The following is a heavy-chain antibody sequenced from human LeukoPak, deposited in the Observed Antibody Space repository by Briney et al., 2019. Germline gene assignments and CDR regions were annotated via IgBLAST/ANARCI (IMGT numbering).Heavy chain of an antibody. CDR1: GGSVSSGSYY. Sequence: SETLSLTCTVSGGSVSSGSYYYNWIRQPPGKGLEWIGYFNYSGSTNYSPSLKSRVTISVHTSKNQFSLKLSSVTAADTAVYYCARALVNCGGDCYWDWYFDLWGRGTLVTVSS. J-gene: IGHJ2*01. V-gene: IGHV4-61*01. CDR2: FNYSGST. CDR3: ARALVNCGGDCYWDWYFDL. D-gene: IGHD2-21*02.